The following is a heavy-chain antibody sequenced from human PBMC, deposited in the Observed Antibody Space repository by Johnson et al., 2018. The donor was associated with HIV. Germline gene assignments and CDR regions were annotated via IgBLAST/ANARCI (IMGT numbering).Heavy chain of an antibody. J-gene: IGHJ3*02. Sequence: VESGESLVQPGRSLCLSCSASGFTFDDHALHRVPPAPVEGLEWVSGISWNSGGIGYVYYVKGRFTISRDNANNSLYLKMNSLRAEDTALYYCARYPEGYSGYDFGDDLDIGGQGTMVTVSS. CDR3: ARYPEGYSGYDFGDDLDI. V-gene: IGHV3-9*01. CDR1: GFTFDDHA. D-gene: IGHD5-12*01. CDR2: ISWNSGGI.